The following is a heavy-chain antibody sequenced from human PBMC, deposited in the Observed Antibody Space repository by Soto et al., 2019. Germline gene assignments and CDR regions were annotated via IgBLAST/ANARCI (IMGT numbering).Heavy chain of an antibody. D-gene: IGHD2-8*01. J-gene: IGHJ4*02. CDR2: VHYTGST. CDR1: GDSFSTYY. Sequence: QVQLQESGPGLVKPSETLSLTCTVSGDSFSTYYWSWIWQPPGKGLEWIGYVHYTGSTSYNPSLKSRVTISLDTSRNQFSLRLRSVTAADTAIYYCARLPGNTYGLFDYWGQGALVTVSS. V-gene: IGHV4-59*01. CDR3: ARLPGNTYGLFDY.